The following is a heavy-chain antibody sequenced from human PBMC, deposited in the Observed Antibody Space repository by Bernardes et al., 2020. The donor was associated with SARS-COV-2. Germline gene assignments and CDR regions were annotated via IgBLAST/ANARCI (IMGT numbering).Heavy chain of an antibody. Sequence: SETLSLTCTVSGGSISSYYWSWIRQPPGKGLEWIGYIYYSGSTNYNPSLKSRVTISVDTSKNQFSLKLSSVTAADTAVYYCARVGYSSSLSPIDCWGQGTLVTVSS. CDR2: IYYSGST. V-gene: IGHV4-59*01. CDR1: GGSISSYY. CDR3: ARVGYSSSLSPIDC. D-gene: IGHD6-13*01. J-gene: IGHJ4*02.